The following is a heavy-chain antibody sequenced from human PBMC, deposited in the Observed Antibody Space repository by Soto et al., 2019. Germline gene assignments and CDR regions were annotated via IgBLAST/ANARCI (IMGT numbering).Heavy chain of an antibody. Sequence: SVKVSCKGSGPAFPASGVQWARQTRGQRLEWMGWILVGSGDTNYSEKFQDRVTFSRDRSTSTVYMEMSGLRSEDTAIYYCAAYSGGFYRAFDYWGQGALVTVSS. CDR1: GPAFPASG. CDR3: AAYSGGFYRAFDY. J-gene: IGHJ4*02. CDR2: ILVGSGDT. D-gene: IGHD2-15*01. V-gene: IGHV1-58*01.